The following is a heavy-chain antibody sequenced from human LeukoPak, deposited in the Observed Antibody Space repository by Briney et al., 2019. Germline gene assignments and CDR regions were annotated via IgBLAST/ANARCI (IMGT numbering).Heavy chain of an antibody. Sequence: SETLSLTCTVSGPSISSYYWSWIRHPPGKGLEWIGYIYSSGSTKYNPSLKSRVTISVDTSKNQFSLRLSSLTAADAAVYYCARYGMVRGFVDYWGPGTLGTVS. CDR1: GPSISSYY. CDR3: ARYGMVRGFVDY. CDR2: IYSSGST. V-gene: IGHV4-59*01. D-gene: IGHD3-10*01. J-gene: IGHJ4*02.